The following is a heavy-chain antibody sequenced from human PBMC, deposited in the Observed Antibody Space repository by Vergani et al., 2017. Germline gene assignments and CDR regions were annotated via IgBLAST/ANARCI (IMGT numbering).Heavy chain of an antibody. D-gene: IGHD6-6*01. J-gene: IGHJ4*02. V-gene: IGHV3-21*01. CDR3: ARVLGSSSAGFDY. Sequence: EVQLVESGGGLVKPGGSLRLSCAASGFTFSSYSMNWVRQAPGKGLEWVSSISSSSSYIYYADSVKGRFTISRDNAKNSLYLQMNSLRAEDTAVYYCARVLGSSSAGFDYWGQGTLVTVSS. CDR1: GFTFSSYS. CDR2: ISSSSSYI.